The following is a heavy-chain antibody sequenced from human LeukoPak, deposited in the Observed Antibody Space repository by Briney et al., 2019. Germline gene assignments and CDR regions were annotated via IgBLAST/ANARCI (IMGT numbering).Heavy chain of an antibody. J-gene: IGHJ4*02. CDR2: INPNSGGT. CDR1: GYTFTGYY. V-gene: IGHV1-2*02. D-gene: IGHD3-10*01. Sequence: GASVKVSCKASGYTFTGYYMHWVRQAPGQGLEWMGWINPNSGGTNYAQKLQGRVTMTTDTSTSTAYMELRSLRSDDTAVYYCARSISSVTMVRGTGPGNYYFDYWGQGTLVTVSS. CDR3: ARSISSVTMVRGTGPGNYYFDY.